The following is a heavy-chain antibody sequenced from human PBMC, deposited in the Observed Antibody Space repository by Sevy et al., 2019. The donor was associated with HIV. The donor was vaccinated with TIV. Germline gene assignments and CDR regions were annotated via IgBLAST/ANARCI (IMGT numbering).Heavy chain of an antibody. CDR3: ARSAGFFQAGWRGGVLNWFDP. CDR2: IYYSGST. J-gene: IGHJ5*02. V-gene: IGHV4-59*01. CDR1: GGSISSYY. D-gene: IGHD2-15*01. Sequence: SETLSLTCTVSGGSISSYYWSWIRQPPWKGLEWIGYIYYSGSTNYNPSLKSRVTISVDTSKNQFSLKLSSVTAADTAVYYCARSAGFFQAGWRGGVLNWFDPWGQGTLVTVSS.